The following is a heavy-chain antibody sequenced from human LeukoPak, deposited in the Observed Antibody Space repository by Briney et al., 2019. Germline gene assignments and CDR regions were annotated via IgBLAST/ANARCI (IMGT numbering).Heavy chain of an antibody. D-gene: IGHD1-26*01. Sequence: SETLSLTCTASGGSISSYYWSWIRQPPGKGLEWIGYIYYSGSTNYNPSLKSRVTISVDTSKNQFSLKLSSVTAADTAVYYCARGTLGYSGSQFDYWGQGTLVTVSS. V-gene: IGHV4-59*01. CDR2: IYYSGST. CDR3: ARGTLGYSGSQFDY. J-gene: IGHJ4*02. CDR1: GGSISSYY.